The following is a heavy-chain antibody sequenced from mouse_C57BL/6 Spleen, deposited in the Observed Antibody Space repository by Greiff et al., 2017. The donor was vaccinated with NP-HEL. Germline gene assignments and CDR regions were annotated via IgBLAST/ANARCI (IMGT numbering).Heavy chain of an antibody. CDR2: IDPSDSET. V-gene: IGHV1-52*01. Sequence: VQLQQSGAELVRPGSSVKLSCKASGYTFTSYWMHWVKQRPIQGLEWIGNIDPSDSETHYNQKFKDKATLTVDKSSSTAYMQLSSLTSEDSAVYYCARKSNYLFDYWGQGTTLTVSS. D-gene: IGHD2-5*01. CDR1: GYTFTSYW. J-gene: IGHJ2*01. CDR3: ARKSNYLFDY.